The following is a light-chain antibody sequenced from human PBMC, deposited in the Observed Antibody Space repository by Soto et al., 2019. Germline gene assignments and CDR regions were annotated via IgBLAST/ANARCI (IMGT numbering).Light chain of an antibody. CDR3: SSYTSSNNLFV. CDR1: SSDVGDYNY. Sequence: QSALTQPASVSGSPGQSITISCTGTSSDVGDYNYVSWYQQHPGKAPKLMIDDVSNRPSGVSNRFSGSKSGNTASLTISGRQAEDEADYYCSSYTSSNNLFVFGTGTKLTVL. J-gene: IGLJ1*01. CDR2: DVS. V-gene: IGLV2-14*01.